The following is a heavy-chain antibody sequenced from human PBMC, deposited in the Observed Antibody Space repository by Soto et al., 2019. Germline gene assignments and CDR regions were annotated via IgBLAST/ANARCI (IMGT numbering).Heavy chain of an antibody. CDR1: GGSISSGDYY. V-gene: IGHV4-30-4*01. D-gene: IGHD3-10*01. CDR3: ARWFGDPYYYGMDV. J-gene: IGHJ6*02. Sequence: PSETLSLTCTVSGGSISSGDYYWSWIRQPPGKGLEWIGYIYYSGSTYYNPSLKSRVTISVDTSKNQFSLKLSSVTAADTAVYYCARWFGDPYYYGMDVWGQGTTVTVSS. CDR2: IYYSGST.